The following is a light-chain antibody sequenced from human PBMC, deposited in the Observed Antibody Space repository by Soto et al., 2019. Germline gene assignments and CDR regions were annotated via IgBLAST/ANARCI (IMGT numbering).Light chain of an antibody. CDR1: ENINRN. CDR3: QQYNTWPS. J-gene: IGKJ1*01. V-gene: IGKV3-15*01. CDR2: DAS. Sequence: EILLTQSPPTLSVSPGEGATLSCRASENINRNLAWYQQKPGQAPRLLIYDASTRATGIPARYSGSGSVTEFTLTISSLQYEDFGVYYCQQYNTWPSFGHGTKVEIK.